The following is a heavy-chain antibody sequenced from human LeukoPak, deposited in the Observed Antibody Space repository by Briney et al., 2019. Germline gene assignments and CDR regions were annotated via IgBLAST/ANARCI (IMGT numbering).Heavy chain of an antibody. Sequence: ASVKVSCKASGYTFTSYGISWVRQAPGQGLEWMGWISAYNGNTNYAQKLQGRVTMTTDTSTSTAYMELRSLRSDDTAVYYCARDRPDYYYSSTSCSGLDYWGQGTLVTVSS. CDR2: ISAYNGNT. CDR1: GYTFTSYG. V-gene: IGHV1-18*01. J-gene: IGHJ4*02. D-gene: IGHD2-2*01. CDR3: ARDRPDYYYSSTSCSGLDY.